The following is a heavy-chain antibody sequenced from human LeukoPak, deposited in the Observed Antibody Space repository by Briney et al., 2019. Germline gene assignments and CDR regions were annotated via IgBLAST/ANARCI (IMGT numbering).Heavy chain of an antibody. V-gene: IGHV4-59*01. CDR2: IYYSGST. J-gene: IGHJ4*02. Sequence: PSETLSLTCTVSGGSISSYYWSWIRQPPGKGLEWIGYIYYSGSTNYNPPLKSRVTISVDTSKNQFSLKLSSVTAADTAVYYCARDLDRYSYGPGYWGQGTLVTVSS. CDR3: ARDLDRYSYGPGY. D-gene: IGHD5-18*01. CDR1: GGSISSYY.